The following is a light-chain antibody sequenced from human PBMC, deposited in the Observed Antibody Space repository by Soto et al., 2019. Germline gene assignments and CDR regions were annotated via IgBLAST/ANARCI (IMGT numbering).Light chain of an antibody. CDR1: QTIANN. J-gene: IGKJ2*01. CDR3: QQYNNWPPYT. Sequence: ETVMTQSPATLSVSPGERATLSCRASQTIANNLAWYQQRPGQAPRLLIYGASTRATGIPARFSGSGSGTDFTLTISSMKSEDFAIYYCQQYNNWPPYTFGQGTKLEIK. CDR2: GAS. V-gene: IGKV3-15*01.